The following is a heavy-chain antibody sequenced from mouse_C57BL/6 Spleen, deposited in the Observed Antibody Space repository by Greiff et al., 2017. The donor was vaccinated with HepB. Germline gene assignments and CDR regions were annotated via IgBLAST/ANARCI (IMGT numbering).Heavy chain of an antibody. D-gene: IGHD4-1*01. V-gene: IGHV1-50*01. J-gene: IGHJ1*03. CDR3: ARLLGRWYFDV. Sequence: VQLQQPGAELVKPGASVKLSCKASGYTFTSYWMQWVKQRPGQGLEWIGEIDPSDSYTNYNQKFKGKATLTVDTSSSTAYMQLSSLTSEDSAVYYCARLLGRWYFDVWGTGTTVTVSS. CDR2: IDPSDSYT. CDR1: GYTFTSYW.